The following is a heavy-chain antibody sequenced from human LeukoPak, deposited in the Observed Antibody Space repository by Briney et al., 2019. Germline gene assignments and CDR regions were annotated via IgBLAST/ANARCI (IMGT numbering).Heavy chain of an antibody. CDR3: ARERSSWPNNWFDP. D-gene: IGHD6-13*01. CDR2: ISDSGHHT. J-gene: IGHJ5*02. V-gene: IGHV3-23*01. Sequence: GGSLRLSCAASGFAFSSYAMSWVRQAPGKGLEWVSAISDSGHHTYYADSAKGRFTVSRDNSKNTLYLQMNSLRAEDTALYYCARERSSWPNNWFDPWGQGILVTVSS. CDR1: GFAFSSYA.